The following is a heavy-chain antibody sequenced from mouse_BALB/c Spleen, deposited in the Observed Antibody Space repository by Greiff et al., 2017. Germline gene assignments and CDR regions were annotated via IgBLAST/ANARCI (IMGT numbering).Heavy chain of an antibody. V-gene: IGHV14-1*02. Sequence: VQLQQSGAELVRPGALVKLSCKASGFNIKDYYMHWVKQRPEQGLEWIGWIDPENGNTIYDPKFQGKASITADTSSNTAYLQLSSLTSEDTAVYYCARGITTGGVYAMDYWGQGTSVTVSS. CDR3: ARGITTGGVYAMDY. CDR2: IDPENGNT. J-gene: IGHJ4*01. CDR1: GFNIKDYY. D-gene: IGHD2-4*01.